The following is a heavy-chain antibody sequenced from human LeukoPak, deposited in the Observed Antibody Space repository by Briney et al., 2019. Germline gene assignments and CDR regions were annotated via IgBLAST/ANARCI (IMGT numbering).Heavy chain of an antibody. D-gene: IGHD3-9*01. V-gene: IGHV1-18*04. Sequence: ASVKVCCKASGYTFTGYYMHWVRQAPGQGLEWMGWINPNSGNTNYAQKLQGRVTMTTDTSTSTAYMELRSLRSDDTAVYYCARDQGYFDWLLFLVYWGQGTLVTVSS. CDR3: ARDQGYFDWLLFLVY. CDR1: GYTFTGYY. CDR2: INPNSGNT. J-gene: IGHJ4*02.